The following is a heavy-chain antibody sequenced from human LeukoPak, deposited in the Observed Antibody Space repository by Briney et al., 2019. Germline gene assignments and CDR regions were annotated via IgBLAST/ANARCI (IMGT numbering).Heavy chain of an antibody. CDR3: AKDHYSSGPYYFDY. J-gene: IGHJ4*02. CDR1: GSTFSSYA. CDR2: VSYDGSIK. V-gene: IGHV3-30-3*01. Sequence: TGGSLRLSCAGSGSTFSSYALHWVRQAPSKGLEWVAIVSYDGSIKYYADSVKGRFTISRDNSKNTLYLQMNSLRVEDTAVYYCAKDHYSSGPYYFDYWGQGTLVTVSS. D-gene: IGHD6-19*01.